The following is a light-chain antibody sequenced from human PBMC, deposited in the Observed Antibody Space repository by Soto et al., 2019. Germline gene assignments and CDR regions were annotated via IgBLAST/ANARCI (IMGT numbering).Light chain of an antibody. Sequence: EIVLTQSPGTLSLSPGERATLSCRASQSVSNNFLAWYRQKPGQAPRLLIYGASFRSTCIPDRFSGSGSGTDFTLTISRREREDFVVYYCQKYGSSPRTFGQGTKV. CDR2: GAS. CDR3: QKYGSSPRT. CDR1: QSVSNNF. V-gene: IGKV3-20*01. J-gene: IGKJ1*01.